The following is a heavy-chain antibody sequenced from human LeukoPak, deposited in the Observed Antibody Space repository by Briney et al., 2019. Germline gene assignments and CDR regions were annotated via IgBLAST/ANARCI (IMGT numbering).Heavy chain of an antibody. J-gene: IGHJ3*02. D-gene: IGHD2-15*01. CDR2: ISAYNGNT. CDR1: GYTFTSYG. Sequence: ASVKVSCKASGYTFTSYGISWVRQAPGQGLEWMGWISAYNGNTNYAQKLQGRVTMTTDTSTSTAYMELRSLRSDDTAVYYCTRDFSGLDAFDIWGQGTMVTVSS. CDR3: TRDFSGLDAFDI. V-gene: IGHV1-18*01.